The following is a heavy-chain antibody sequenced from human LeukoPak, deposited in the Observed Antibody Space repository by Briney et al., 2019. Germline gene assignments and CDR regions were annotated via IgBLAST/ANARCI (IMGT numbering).Heavy chain of an antibody. CDR3: ARADCSSTSCQFDY. CDR2: IYYSGST. J-gene: IGHJ4*02. Sequence: SETLSLTCTVSGGSISSSSYYWGWIRQPPGKGLEWIGSIYYSGSTYYNPSLKSRVTISVDTSKNQFSLKLSSVTAADTAVYYCARADCSSTSCQFDYWGQGTLVSVSS. D-gene: IGHD2-2*01. CDR1: GGSISSSSYY. V-gene: IGHV4-39*07.